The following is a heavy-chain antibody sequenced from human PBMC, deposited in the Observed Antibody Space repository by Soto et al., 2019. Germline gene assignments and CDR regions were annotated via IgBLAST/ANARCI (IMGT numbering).Heavy chain of an antibody. CDR1: GFTFSSYG. D-gene: IGHD2-8*01. CDR2: IWYDGSNK. J-gene: IGHJ5*02. Sequence: QVQLVESGGGVVQPGRSLRLSCAASGFTFSSYGMHWVRQAPGKGLEGVAVIWYDGSNKYYADSVKGRFTISRDNSKNTLYLQMNSLRAEDTAVYYCARGWGVYNWFDPWGQGTLVTVSS. V-gene: IGHV3-33*01. CDR3: ARGWGVYNWFDP.